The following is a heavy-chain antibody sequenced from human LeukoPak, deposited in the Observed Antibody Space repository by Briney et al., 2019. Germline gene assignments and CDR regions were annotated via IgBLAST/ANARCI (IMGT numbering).Heavy chain of an antibody. J-gene: IGHJ4*02. CDR2: IYSSGTT. D-gene: IGHD3-16*02. CDR1: GGSISSGY. CDR3: ARGLYDYVWGSYRN. V-gene: IGHV4-59*01. Sequence: SETLSLTCTVSGGSISSGYWSWVRQPPEKGLEWIVYIYSSGTTNYNPSLKSRVTISVAPSKNQFSLKLTSVTAADTAVYYCARGLYDYVWGSYRNWGQGTLVTVSS.